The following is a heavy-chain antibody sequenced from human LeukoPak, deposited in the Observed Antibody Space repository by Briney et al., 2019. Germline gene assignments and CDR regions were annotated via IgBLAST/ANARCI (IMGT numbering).Heavy chain of an antibody. D-gene: IGHD5-18*01. CDR2: INSDGSST. CDR1: GFTFSSYW. Sequence: GGSLRLSCAASGFTFSSYWMSWVRQAPGKGLVWVSRINSDGSSTSYADSVKGRFTISRDNAKNTLYLQMNSLRAEDTAVYYCARDAGYGYDRFDYWGQGTQVTVSS. V-gene: IGHV3-74*01. CDR3: ARDAGYGYDRFDY. J-gene: IGHJ4*02.